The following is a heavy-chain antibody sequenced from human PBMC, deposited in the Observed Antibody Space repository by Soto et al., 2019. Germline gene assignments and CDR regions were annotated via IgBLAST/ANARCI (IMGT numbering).Heavy chain of an antibody. Sequence: SEALSLTCAVCGGSFSGYYWSWIRQPPGKGLEWIGEINHSGSTNYNPSLKSRVTISVDTSKNQFPLKLSSVTAADTAVYYCARGGFTMLAWGQGTLVTVSS. CDR1: GGSFSGYY. J-gene: IGHJ5*02. CDR3: ARGGFTMLA. V-gene: IGHV4-34*01. D-gene: IGHD3-10*02. CDR2: INHSGST.